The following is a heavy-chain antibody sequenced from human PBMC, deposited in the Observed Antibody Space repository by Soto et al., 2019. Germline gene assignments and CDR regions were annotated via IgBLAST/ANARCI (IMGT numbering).Heavy chain of an antibody. Sequence: QVRLVESGGGVVQPGRSLRLSCAASGFDFSDHGMHWVRQAPGEGLEWVTVISYDGTAKYYKESVKGRFTTSRDNSKKTLYLQIDSLRVEDTAVYYCAKDEGRFLRNYFNYGIDVWGLGTTVTVSS. CDR1: GFDFSDHG. CDR2: ISYDGTAK. J-gene: IGHJ6*02. CDR3: AKDEGRFLRNYFNYGIDV. V-gene: IGHV3-33*03. D-gene: IGHD3-3*01.